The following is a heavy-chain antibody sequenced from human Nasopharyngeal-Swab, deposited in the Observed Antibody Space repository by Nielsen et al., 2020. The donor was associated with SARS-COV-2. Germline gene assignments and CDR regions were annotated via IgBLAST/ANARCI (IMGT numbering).Heavy chain of an antibody. D-gene: IGHD2-2*03. Sequence: SLKISCAASGCTFSSYDMHWVRQATGKGLEWVSAIGTAGYTYYPGSVKGRFTISRENAKNSLYLQMNSLRAGDTAVYYCARSVGYCSSTSCYYYYGLDVWGQGTTVTVSS. CDR2: IGTAGYT. V-gene: IGHV3-13*04. J-gene: IGHJ6*02. CDR3: ARSVGYCSSTSCYYYYGLDV. CDR1: GCTFSSYD.